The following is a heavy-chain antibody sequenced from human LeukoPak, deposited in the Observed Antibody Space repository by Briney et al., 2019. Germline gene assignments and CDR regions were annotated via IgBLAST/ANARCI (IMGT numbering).Heavy chain of an antibody. CDR3: AREFRGPGRFDY. V-gene: IGHV3-48*03. D-gene: IGHD3-10*01. CDR2: ISSSGSTI. Sequence: PGGSLRLSCAASGFTFSSYEMNWVRQAPGKGLEWVSYISSSGSTIYYAASVKGRFTISRDNAKNSLYLQMNSLRAEDTAVYYCAREFRGPGRFDYWGQGTLVTVSS. CDR1: GFTFSSYE. J-gene: IGHJ4*02.